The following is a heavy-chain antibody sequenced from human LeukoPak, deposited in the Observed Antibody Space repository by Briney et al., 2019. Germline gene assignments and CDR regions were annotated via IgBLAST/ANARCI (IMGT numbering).Heavy chain of an antibody. Sequence: GGSLRLSCAASGFTFSSYSMNWVRQAPGKGLEWVSYISSGSGSSIYYADSVKGRFSISRDNAKNSLYLQMNSLRDEDTAVYHCARDRVVGSSTSCSDYWGQGTLVTVSS. CDR3: ARDRVVGSSTSCSDY. CDR2: ISSGSGSSI. D-gene: IGHD2-2*01. V-gene: IGHV3-48*02. J-gene: IGHJ4*02. CDR1: GFTFSSYS.